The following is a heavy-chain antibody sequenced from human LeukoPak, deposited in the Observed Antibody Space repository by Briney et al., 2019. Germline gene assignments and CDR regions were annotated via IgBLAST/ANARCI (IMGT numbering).Heavy chain of an antibody. CDR2: ISYDGSNK. CDR3: ARGSLPVVPVYYYYYGMDV. J-gene: IGHJ6*02. Sequence: GSLRLSCAASGFTFSSYAMHWVRQAPGKGLEWVAVISYDGSNKYYADSVKGRFTISRDNSKNTLYLQMNSLRAEDTAVYYCARGSLPVVPVYYYYYGMDVWGQGTTVTVSS. CDR1: GFTFSSYA. D-gene: IGHD2-2*01. V-gene: IGHV3-30-3*01.